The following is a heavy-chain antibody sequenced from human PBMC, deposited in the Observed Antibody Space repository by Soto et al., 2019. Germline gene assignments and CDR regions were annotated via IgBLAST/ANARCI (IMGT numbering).Heavy chain of an antibody. CDR1: GFTFSKYW. CDR2: INSDGTRT. V-gene: IGHV3-74*01. J-gene: IGHJ6*03. Sequence: EVQLVESGGGLVQPGGSLRLSCAASGFTFSKYWMHWVRQAPGKGLVWVSRINSDGTRTNYADSVKGRFTISRDNAENTLYLRMNSLTAEDTAVYYCARVAVGYYYMDVWGKGTTVTASS. CDR3: ARVAVGYYYMDV.